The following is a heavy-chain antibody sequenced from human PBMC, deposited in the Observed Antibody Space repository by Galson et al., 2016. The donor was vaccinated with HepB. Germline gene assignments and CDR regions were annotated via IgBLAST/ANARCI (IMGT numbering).Heavy chain of an antibody. D-gene: IGHD3-22*01. V-gene: IGHV3-48*04. CDR2: ITSSSADSI. J-gene: IGHJ4*02. CDR3: ARVFSYDRRDYYRHFDS. Sequence: MNWVRQAPGKGLEWVSYITSSSADSIYYADSVKGRFTISRDDGKNSLYLQMNTLRAEDTAVYYCARVFSYDRRDYYRHFDSWGRGTLVIVSS.